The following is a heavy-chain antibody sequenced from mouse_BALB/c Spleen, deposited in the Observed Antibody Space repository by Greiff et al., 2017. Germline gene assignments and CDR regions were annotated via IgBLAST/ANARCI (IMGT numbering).Heavy chain of an antibody. CDR1: GYTFTNYW. D-gene: IGHD1-2*01. CDR3: ARSGITTATGGMDY. V-gene: IGHV1-63*02. J-gene: IGHJ4*01. Sequence: QVQLQQSGAELVRPGTSVKISCKASGYTFTNYWLGWVKQRPGHGLEWIGDIYAGGGYTNYNEKFKGKATLTADTSSSTAYLQLSSLTSEDSAVYFCARSGITTATGGMDYWGQGTSVTVSS. CDR2: IYAGGGYT.